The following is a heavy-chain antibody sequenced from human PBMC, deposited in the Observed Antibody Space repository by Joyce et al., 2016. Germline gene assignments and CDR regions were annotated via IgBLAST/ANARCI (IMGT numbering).Heavy chain of an antibody. CDR1: GDSINNGEYY. CDR2: LHDATTT. CDR3: ARDFSMIIDVFEL. V-gene: IGHV4-39*07. Sequence: QVQLQESGPGLVKPSETLSLTCSVSGDSINNGEYYWAWLRQPPGKGLEWIGSLHDATTTYYNPSVKSRMFMSVDTAKNQFSLKVDSVTAADTAVYYCARDFSMIIDVFELWGLGTLVTVSS. D-gene: IGHD3-22*01. J-gene: IGHJ3*01.